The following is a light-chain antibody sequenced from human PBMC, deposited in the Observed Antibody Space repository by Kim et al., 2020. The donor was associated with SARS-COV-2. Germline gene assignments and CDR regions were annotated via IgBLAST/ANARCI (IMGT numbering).Light chain of an antibody. CDR2: GAS. CDR1: QSISNSY. Sequence: EIGLTQSPGTLSLSPGERATLSCRASQSISNSYLAWYQQKPGQAPRLLIYGASSRATGIPDRFSGSGSGTDFTLTISRLEPEDFAVFYCQQYTLSPFSITFGQGTRLEI. J-gene: IGKJ5*01. CDR3: QQYTLSPFSIT. V-gene: IGKV3-20*01.